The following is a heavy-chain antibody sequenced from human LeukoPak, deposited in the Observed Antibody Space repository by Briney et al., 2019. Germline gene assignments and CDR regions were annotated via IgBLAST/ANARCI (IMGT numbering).Heavy chain of an antibody. Sequence: PGGSLRLSCAASGVTFSSDAMSWGRQAPGPGLEWVSAMSGSGGRTYYADSVKGRFTISRDNSKNTLYLQMNSLRAEDTAVYFCAKSVFHIMTDYYFALDVWGQGTTVTVSS. V-gene: IGHV3-23*01. CDR2: MSGSGGRT. D-gene: IGHD3-9*01. CDR1: GVTFSSDA. CDR3: AKSVFHIMTDYYFALDV. J-gene: IGHJ6*02.